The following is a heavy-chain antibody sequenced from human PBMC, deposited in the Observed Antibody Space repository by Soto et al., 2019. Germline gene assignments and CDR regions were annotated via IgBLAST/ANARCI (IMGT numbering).Heavy chain of an antibody. CDR1: GFTFSNYG. V-gene: IGHV3-23*01. J-gene: IGHJ5*02. CDR2: ISGSGGST. CDR3: AKDHIVVVIGLFDP. Sequence: EVQLLESGGGLVQPGGSLRLSCAASGFTFSNYGMSWVRQAPGKGLEWVSAISGSGGSTYYADSVKGRFTISRDNSKNTLYLQMNSLRAEDTAVYYCAKDHIVVVIGLFDPWGQGTLVTVSS. D-gene: IGHD2-21*01.